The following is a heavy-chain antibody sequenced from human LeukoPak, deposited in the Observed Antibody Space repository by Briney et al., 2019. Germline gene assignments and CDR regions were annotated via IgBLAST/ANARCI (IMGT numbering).Heavy chain of an antibody. J-gene: IGHJ4*02. CDR1: GFTFSSYA. D-gene: IGHD5-18*01. V-gene: IGHV3-23*01. Sequence: GGSLRLSCVASGFTFSSYAMSWVRQAPGKGLEWVSGISGRGANTYHADSVKGRFTISRDNFKNTLYLQMNSLRGEDTAVYYCAKGSGYSYGTPSDYWGQGTLVTVSS. CDR3: AKGSGYSYGTPSDY. CDR2: ISGRGANT.